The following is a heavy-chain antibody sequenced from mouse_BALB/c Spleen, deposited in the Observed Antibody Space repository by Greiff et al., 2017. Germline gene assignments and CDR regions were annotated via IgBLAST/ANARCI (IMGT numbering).Heavy chain of an antibody. CDR3: TRWDDYDAMDY. V-gene: IGHV1S127*01. CDR1: GYTFTSYW. Sequence: QVQLQQSGAELVKPGASVKMSCKASGYTFTSYWMHWVKQRPGQGLEWIGTIDPSDSYTSYNQKFKGKATLTVDTSSSTAYMQLSSLTSEDSAVYYCTRWDDYDAMDYWGQGTSVTVSS. CDR2: IDPSDSYT. D-gene: IGHD4-1*01. J-gene: IGHJ4*01.